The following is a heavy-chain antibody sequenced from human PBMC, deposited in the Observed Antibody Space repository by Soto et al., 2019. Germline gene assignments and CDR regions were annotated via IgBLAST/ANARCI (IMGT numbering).Heavy chain of an antibody. CDR3: ARGGYCSSTSCYGGAFDI. CDR2: IYYSGST. CDR1: GGSISSYY. D-gene: IGHD2-2*01. Sequence: SETLSLTCTVSGGSISSYYWSWIRQPPGKGLEWIGYIYYSGSTNYNPSLKSRVTISVDTSKNQFSLKLSSVTAADMAVYYCARGGYCSSTSCYGGAFDIWGQGTMVTVSS. J-gene: IGHJ3*02. V-gene: IGHV4-59*01.